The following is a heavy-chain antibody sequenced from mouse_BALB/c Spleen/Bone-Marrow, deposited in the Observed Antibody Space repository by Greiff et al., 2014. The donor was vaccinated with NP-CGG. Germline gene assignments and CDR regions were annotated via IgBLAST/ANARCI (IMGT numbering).Heavy chain of an antibody. CDR2: IWTDGST. J-gene: IGHJ4*01. Sequence: QVQLKESGPGLVPPSQTLSITCTVSGFSFTNYGVHWVRQPPGKGLEWLGVIWTDGSTNYNSALMSRLSISKDNSKSQVFFKMNSLQTDDTAMYYCARITTATGAMDYWGQGTSVTVFS. D-gene: IGHD1-2*01. V-gene: IGHV2-9*02. CDR1: GFSFTNYG. CDR3: ARITTATGAMDY.